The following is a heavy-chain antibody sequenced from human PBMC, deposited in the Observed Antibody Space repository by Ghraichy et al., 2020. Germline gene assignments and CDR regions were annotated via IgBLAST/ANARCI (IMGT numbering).Heavy chain of an antibody. CDR2: VHHSGTT. Sequence: SETLSLTCDVSGYSINRGYNWGWIRQPPGKGLEWIGSVHHSGTTHSSPSLKSRVTISVDTSKNQFSLRLDSLTAADTAVYYCARAEVGDFDYWGQGTLVTVSS. D-gene: IGHD3-16*01. CDR1: GYSINRGYN. CDR3: ARAEVGDFDY. J-gene: IGHJ4*02. V-gene: IGHV4-38-2*01.